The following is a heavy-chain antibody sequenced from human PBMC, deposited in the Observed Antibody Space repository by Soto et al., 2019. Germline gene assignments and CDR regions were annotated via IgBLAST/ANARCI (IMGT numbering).Heavy chain of an antibody. V-gene: IGHV1-69*01. CDR2: IIPLFGTA. CDR1: GGTFSSYA. D-gene: IGHD6-13*01. Sequence: VQLVQSGAEVKKPGSSVKVSCKASGGTFSSYAISWVRQAPGQGLEWMGGIIPLFGTANYAQKFQGRVTITADEPTSTAYMELSSLRCDDTAVYYCARVVAAAGRYYYYGMDLWGQGTTVTVSS. J-gene: IGHJ6*02. CDR3: ARVVAAAGRYYYYGMDL.